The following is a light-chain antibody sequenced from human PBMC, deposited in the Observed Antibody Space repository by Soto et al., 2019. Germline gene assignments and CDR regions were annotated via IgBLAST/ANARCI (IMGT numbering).Light chain of an antibody. CDR2: DAS. J-gene: IGKJ4*01. CDR1: QSVSSY. V-gene: IGKV3-11*01. CDR3: QQRSNWPLT. Sequence: EIVLTQSPATLSLSPGERAILSCRASQSVSSYLAWYQQKPGQAPRLLIADASRRDTGMTARFRGIGSGTNLPLTISSLEPEDVAVYYCQQRSNWPLTFRGGTNEEIK.